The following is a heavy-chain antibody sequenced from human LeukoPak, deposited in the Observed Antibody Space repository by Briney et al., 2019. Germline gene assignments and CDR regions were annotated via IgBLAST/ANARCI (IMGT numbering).Heavy chain of an antibody. V-gene: IGHV3-20*01. CDR3: ARDIPYNYYGSGSPPAYDY. CDR2: INWNGGST. Sequence: PGGSLRLSCAASGFTFDDYGMSWVRQAPGKGLEWVSGINWNGGSTGYADSVKGRFTISRDNAKNSLYLQMNSLRAEDTALYHCARDIPYNYYGSGSPPAYDYWGQGTLVTVSS. CDR1: GFTFDDYG. D-gene: IGHD3-10*01. J-gene: IGHJ4*02.